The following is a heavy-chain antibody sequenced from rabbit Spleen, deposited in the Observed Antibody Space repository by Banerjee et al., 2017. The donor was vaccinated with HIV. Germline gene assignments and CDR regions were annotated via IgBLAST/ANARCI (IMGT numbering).Heavy chain of an antibody. CDR3: VRDRADIGGYGPWYFNL. Sequence: QEQLVESGGGLVQPGGSLKLSCEASGFDFSAYGMTWVRQAPGKGLEWIGYIDPLFGSTYYASWVNGRFSISRENTQNTVYLKLYSLTAADTATYFCVRDRADIGGYGPWYFNLWGQGTLVTVS. CDR2: IDPLFGST. V-gene: IGHV1S47*01. J-gene: IGHJ4*01. CDR1: GFDFSAYG. D-gene: IGHD1-1*01.